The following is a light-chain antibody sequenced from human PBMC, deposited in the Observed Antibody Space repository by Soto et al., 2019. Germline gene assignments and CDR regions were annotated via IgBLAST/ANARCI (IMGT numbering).Light chain of an antibody. V-gene: IGLV3-1*01. Sequence: SYELTQPPSVSVSPGQTASITCSGDKLGDKYACWYQQKPGQSPVLVIYQDSKRPSGIPERFSGSNSGNTATLTISGTQAMDEADSYCQAWDSSTGGVFGGGTKLTVL. CDR2: QDS. CDR3: QAWDSSTGGV. CDR1: KLGDKY. J-gene: IGLJ3*02.